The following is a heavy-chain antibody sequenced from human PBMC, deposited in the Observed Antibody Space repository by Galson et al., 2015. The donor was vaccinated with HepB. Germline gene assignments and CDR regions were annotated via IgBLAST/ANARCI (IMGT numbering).Heavy chain of an antibody. V-gene: IGHV3-73*01. CDR2: IGSKANSYAT. CDR3: TRLGDLSGYSSL. D-gene: IGHD6-13*01. Sequence: SLRLSCAASGFTFSGSAMHWVRQASGRGLEWVGRIGSKANSYATAYAASVKGRFTISRDDSKNTAYMQMNSLRTEDTAVYYCTRLGDLSGYSSLWGQGTLVTVSS. CDR1: GFTFSGSA. J-gene: IGHJ4*02.